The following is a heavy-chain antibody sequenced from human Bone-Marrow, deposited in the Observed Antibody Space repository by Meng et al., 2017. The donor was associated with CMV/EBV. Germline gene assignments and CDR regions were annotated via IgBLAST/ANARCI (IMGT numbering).Heavy chain of an antibody. J-gene: IGHJ6*02. D-gene: IGHD3-3*01. Sequence: GESLKISCAASGLTFSSYSMNWVRQAPGKGLQWVSYISSSSTIYFADSVKGRFTISRDNAKNSLYLQMNSLRAEDTAVYYCARDPHQTYYDFWSGPYGMDVWGQGTTVTVSS. CDR2: ISSSSTI. V-gene: IGHV3-48*04. CDR3: ARDPHQTYYDFWSGPYGMDV. CDR1: GLTFSSYS.